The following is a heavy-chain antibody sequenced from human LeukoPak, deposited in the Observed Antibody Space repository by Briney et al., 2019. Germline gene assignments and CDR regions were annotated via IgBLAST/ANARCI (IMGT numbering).Heavy chain of an antibody. CDR1: GFTFSEHR. J-gene: IGHJ4*02. Sequence: PGGSLRLSCAVSGFTFSEHRMHWVRQAPGKGLEWISWIETDGTRAGYVDSVRGRFTVSRDNAKSTLYLQMNSLRAEDTAVYYCARDQVGTMPEDYWGQGTLVTVSS. CDR2: IETDGTRA. D-gene: IGHD1-26*01. CDR3: ARDQVGTMPEDY. V-gene: IGHV3-74*01.